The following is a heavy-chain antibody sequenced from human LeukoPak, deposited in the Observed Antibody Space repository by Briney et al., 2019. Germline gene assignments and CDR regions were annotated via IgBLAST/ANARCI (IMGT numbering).Heavy chain of an antibody. CDR1: GLASGGNA. V-gene: IGHV3-49*04. CDR3: TRGPTESYWIFGVVKTDQYYFDY. D-gene: IGHD3-3*01. Sequence: PGRGLMRVCSAAGLASGGNAVSGGRQEPRVEMQRVGFNRSNTYGRTTQYAASVKGRFTISRDDSKSIAYLQMNSLKTEDTAVYYCTRGPTESYWIFGVVKTDQYYFDYWGQGTLVTVSS. J-gene: IGHJ4*02. CDR2: NRSNTYGRTT.